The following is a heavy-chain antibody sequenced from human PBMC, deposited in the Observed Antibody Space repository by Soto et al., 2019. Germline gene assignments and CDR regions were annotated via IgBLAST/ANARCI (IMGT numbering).Heavy chain of an antibody. CDR2: ISGYNGNT. V-gene: IGHV1-18*01. CDR3: SRFIMVGGWFDPNYYHGMDV. Sequence: QVQLVQSGAEVKKPGASVTVSCKTSGYTFSNYGINWVRQGPGQGLEWMGWISGYNGNTNYAQTVQGGGTMATDTSPGTVYMELRSLKSDDTAIYYCSRFIMVGGWFDPNYYHGMDVWGQGTTVTVSS. CDR1: GYTFSNYG. D-gene: IGHD6-19*01. J-gene: IGHJ6*02.